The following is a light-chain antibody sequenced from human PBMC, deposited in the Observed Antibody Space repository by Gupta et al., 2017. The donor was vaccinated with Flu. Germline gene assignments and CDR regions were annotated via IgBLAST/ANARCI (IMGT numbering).Light chain of an antibody. J-gene: IGKJ1*01. CDR2: GAS. V-gene: IGKV3-15*01. Sequence: EIVMTQSPGTLSLSPGERATLSCWASQSVRNNLAWYQQKPGQAPRLLIYGASTRATGIPARFSGSGSGTEFTLTISSLQSEDFAVYYCHHYTHWPRTCGLGTKVEI. CDR1: QSVRNN. CDR3: HHYTHWPRT.